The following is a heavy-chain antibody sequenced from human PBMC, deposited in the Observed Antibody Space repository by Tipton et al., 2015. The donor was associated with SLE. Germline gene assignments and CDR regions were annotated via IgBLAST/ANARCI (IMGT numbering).Heavy chain of an antibody. CDR1: GGSISSYY. V-gene: IGHV4-59*12. CDR2: IYYSGST. Sequence: TLSLTCTVSGGSISSYYWSWIRQPPGKGLEWIGYIYYSGSTNYNPSLKSRLTISVDTSKNHFSLKLTSATAADTAVYYCARGGVGGYDYFDHWGQGTLVTVSS. CDR3: ARGGVGGYDYFDH. J-gene: IGHJ4*02. D-gene: IGHD5-12*01.